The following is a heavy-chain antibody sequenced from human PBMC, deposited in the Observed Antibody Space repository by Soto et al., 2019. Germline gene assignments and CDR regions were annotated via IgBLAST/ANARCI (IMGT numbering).Heavy chain of an antibody. CDR3: AREGGSGNYRYYAMDV. J-gene: IGHJ6*02. V-gene: IGHV1-69*12. D-gene: IGHD3-10*01. CDR1: VGTFSSYA. CDR2: IIPMFGTA. Sequence: QVQLVQSGAEVKKPGSSVKVSCKASVGTFSSYAISWVRQAPGQGLEWMGGIIPMFGTANYAQKFQGRVTITADESTSTAYMELSSLRSEDTAVYYCAREGGSGNYRYYAMDVWGQGTTVTVSS.